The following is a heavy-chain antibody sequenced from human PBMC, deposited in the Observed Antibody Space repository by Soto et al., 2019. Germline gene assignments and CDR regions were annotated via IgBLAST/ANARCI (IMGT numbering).Heavy chain of an antibody. V-gene: IGHV1-69*06. CDR2: IIPIFGTA. D-gene: IGHD6-13*01. Sequence: SXKVSCKASGGTXSSYASSSVRQAPGQGLEWMGGIIPIFGTANYAQKFQGRVTITADKSTSTAYMDLSSLRAEDTAVYYCARAVTAGTIFDYWGQGTLFTVSA. CDR1: GGTXSSYA. J-gene: IGHJ4*02. CDR3: ARAVTAGTIFDY.